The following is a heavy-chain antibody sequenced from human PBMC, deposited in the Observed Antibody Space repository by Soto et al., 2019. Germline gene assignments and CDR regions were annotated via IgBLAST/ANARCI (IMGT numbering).Heavy chain of an antibody. CDR3: TRVGGYYGDYPNFDY. V-gene: IGHV4-59*01. D-gene: IGHD4-17*01. CDR1: GFSISSYY. CDR2: IYYSGST. Sequence: QVQLKESGPGLVKPSETLSLTCSVSGFSISSYYWSWLRQPPGKGLEWIGNIYYSGSTNYNPSLKSRVIISVDSSKNQFSLRLNSVTAADTAVYYCTRVGGYYGDYPNFDYWGQGALVTVSS. J-gene: IGHJ4*02.